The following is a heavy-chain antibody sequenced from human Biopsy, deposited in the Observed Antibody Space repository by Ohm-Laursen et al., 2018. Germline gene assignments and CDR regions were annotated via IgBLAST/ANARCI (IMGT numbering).Heavy chain of an antibody. CDR2: IYRTGTT. V-gene: IGHV4-38-2*01. CDR1: GFSISSGFH. J-gene: IGHJ4*02. D-gene: IGHD2-15*01. Sequence: SDTLSLTWYVSGFSISSGFHWAWIRQPPGKGLERIGFIYRTGTTTYNPSFKSRVAMAVDTSKNQFSLTLNSVTAADTAVYYCARMKGRGYFDYWGQGTLVIVSS. CDR3: ARMKGRGYFDY.